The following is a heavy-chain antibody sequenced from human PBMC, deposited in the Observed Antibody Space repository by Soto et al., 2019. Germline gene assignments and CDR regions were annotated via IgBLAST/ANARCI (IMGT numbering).Heavy chain of an antibody. CDR1: GGSVSSNSAG. V-gene: IGHV6-1*01. Sequence: SQTLSLTCAISGGSVSSNSAGWNWVRQTPSRGLEWLGRTYYKSKWFNNYAVSVKSRITTNPDTSQNQFSLQLDSVTPEDTAVYYCARGSWDDVSGHYYMDVWGKGTTVTVSS. D-gene: IGHD5-12*01. CDR3: ARGSWDDVSGHYYMDV. CDR2: TYYKSKWFN. J-gene: IGHJ6*03.